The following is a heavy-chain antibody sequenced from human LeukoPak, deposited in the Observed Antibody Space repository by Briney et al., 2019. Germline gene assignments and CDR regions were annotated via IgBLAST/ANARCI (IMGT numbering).Heavy chain of an antibody. J-gene: IGHJ4*02. CDR3: ASKPRGESRTFES. D-gene: IGHD3-16*01. V-gene: IGHV1-3*01. Sequence: ASVKVSCKASGYSFTAHAVHWVRQAPGQSREWMGWINVANGDTGYSQRFQGRVTITSDTSASTGYMEMSSLTSEDTAVYYCASKPRGESRTFESWGQGTLVTASS. CDR2: INVANGDT. CDR1: GYSFTAHA.